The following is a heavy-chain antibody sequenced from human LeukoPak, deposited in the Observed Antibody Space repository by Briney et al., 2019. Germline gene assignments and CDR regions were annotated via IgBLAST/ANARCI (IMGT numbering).Heavy chain of an antibody. Sequence: GGSLRLSCSASGFPFSSYAMHWVRQAPGKGLEYVSAISDSGGSIYYADSVKGRFTISRDNSKNTLYLQMSSLRAEDTAVYFCVRGYSFGPYGMDVWGQGTTVTVSS. CDR1: GFPFSSYA. J-gene: IGHJ6*02. CDR3: VRGYSFGPYGMDV. V-gene: IGHV3-64D*09. CDR2: ISDSGGSI. D-gene: IGHD2-15*01.